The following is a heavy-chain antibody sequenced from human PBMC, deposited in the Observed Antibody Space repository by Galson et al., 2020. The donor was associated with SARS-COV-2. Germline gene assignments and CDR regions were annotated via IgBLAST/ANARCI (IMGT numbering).Heavy chain of an antibody. Sequence: ASVKVSCKASGYTITGYYMHCVRQAPGQGLEWMGWINPNSGGTNYAQKFQGWVTMTRDTSISTAYMELSRLRSDDTAVYYCARESSRRDGDYYYYMDVWGKGTTVTVS. CDR1: GYTITGYY. CDR3: ARESSRRDGDYYYYMDV. V-gene: IGHV1-2*04. J-gene: IGHJ6*03. CDR2: INPNSGGT. D-gene: IGHD2-2*01.